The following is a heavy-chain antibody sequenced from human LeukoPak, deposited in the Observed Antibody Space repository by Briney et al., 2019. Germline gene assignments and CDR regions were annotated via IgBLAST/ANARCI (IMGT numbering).Heavy chain of an antibody. V-gene: IGHV3-21*01. CDR1: GFTFSSYS. D-gene: IGHD3-3*01. CDR2: ISSSSSYI. CDR3: ARDLRFLEWFDY. J-gene: IGHJ4*02. Sequence: GGSLRLSCAASGFTFSSYSMTWVRQAPGKGLEWVSSISSSSSYIYYADSVKGRFTISRDNAKNSLYPQMNSLRAEDTAVYYCARDLRFLEWFDYWGQGTLVTVSS.